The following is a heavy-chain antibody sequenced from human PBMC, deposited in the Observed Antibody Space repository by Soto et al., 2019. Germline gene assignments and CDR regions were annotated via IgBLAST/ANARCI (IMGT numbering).Heavy chain of an antibody. J-gene: IGHJ5*02. V-gene: IGHV3-53*01. D-gene: IGHD3-3*01. CDR3: ARGGRYYDFWSGYYNWFDP. CDR2: IYSGGST. Sequence: GGSLRLSCAASGFTVSSNYMSWVRQAPGKGLEWVSVIYSGGSTYYADSVKGRFTISRDNSKNTLYLQMNSLRAEDTAVYYCARGGRYYDFWSGYYNWFDPWGQGTLVTVSS. CDR1: GFTVSSNY.